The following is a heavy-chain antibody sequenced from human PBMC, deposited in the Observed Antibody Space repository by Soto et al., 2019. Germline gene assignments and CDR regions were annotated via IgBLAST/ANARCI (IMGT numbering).Heavy chain of an antibody. CDR1: GNTFTSYA. CDR3: ARGGGWYVWFDP. Sequence: QVQLVQSGAEEKKPGASEKVSCKASGNTFTSYAMHWVRQAPGQRLEWMGWINAGNGNTKYSQKFQGRVTITRDTSASTAYMELSSLRSEDTAVYYCARGGGWYVWFDPWGQGTLVTVSS. V-gene: IGHV1-3*05. D-gene: IGHD6-19*01. J-gene: IGHJ5*02. CDR2: INAGNGNT.